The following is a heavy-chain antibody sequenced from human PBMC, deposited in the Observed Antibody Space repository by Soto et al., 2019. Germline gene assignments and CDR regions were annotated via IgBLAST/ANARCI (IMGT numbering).Heavy chain of an antibody. V-gene: IGHV1-69*01. CDR2: IIPIFGTA. Sequence: QVQLVQSGAEVKKPGSSVKVSCKASGGTFSSYAISWVRQAPGQGLEWMGGIIPIFGTANYAQKFQGRVTIPADESTSTAYMELSSMRSEDTAVYYCARGVAAAGTGVYNWFDPWGQGTLVTVSS. CDR3: ARGVAAAGTGVYNWFDP. CDR1: GGTFSSYA. D-gene: IGHD6-13*01. J-gene: IGHJ5*02.